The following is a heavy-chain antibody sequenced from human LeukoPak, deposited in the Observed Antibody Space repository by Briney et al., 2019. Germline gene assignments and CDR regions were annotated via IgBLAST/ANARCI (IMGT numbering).Heavy chain of an antibody. V-gene: IGHV1-18*01. D-gene: IGHD3-10*01. CDR1: GYTFTSYG. CDR3: ARGVLLWFGEGLRYYYYGMDV. Sequence: ASVTVSCKASGYTFTSYGISWVRQAPGQGLEWMGWISAYNGNTNYAQKLQGRVTMTTDTSTSTAYMELRSLRSDDTAVYYCARGVLLWFGEGLRYYYYGMDVWGQGTTVTVSS. J-gene: IGHJ6*02. CDR2: ISAYNGNT.